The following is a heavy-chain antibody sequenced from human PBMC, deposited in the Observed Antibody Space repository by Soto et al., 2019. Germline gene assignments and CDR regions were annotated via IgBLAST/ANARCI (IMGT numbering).Heavy chain of an antibody. CDR2: ITPFVDTS. Sequence: QVRLVQSGAEVKKPGSSVKVSCKVSGGTFSKYSLSWVRQTPGQGLEWMGGITPFVDTSNYAQRFLGRVTIPADKSTNTAFLEVRGMKSEDAALFVGASPRYFNGSSCYSRHYYGMDVWGQGTTVTVSS. J-gene: IGHJ6*02. V-gene: IGHV1-69*06. CDR3: ASPRYFNGSSCYSRHYYGMDV. CDR1: GGTFSKYS. D-gene: IGHD2-21*01.